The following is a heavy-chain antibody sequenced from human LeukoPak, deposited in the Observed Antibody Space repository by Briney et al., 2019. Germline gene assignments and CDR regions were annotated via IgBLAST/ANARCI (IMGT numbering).Heavy chain of an antibody. V-gene: IGHV1-18*01. CDR3: ARDQRWKLIWWFDP. D-gene: IGHD2-15*01. CDR2: ISAYNGNT. CDR1: GYTFTSYG. J-gene: IGHJ5*02. Sequence: ASVKVSCKASGYTFTSYGISWVRQAPGQGLEWTGWISAYNGNTNYAQKLQGRVTMTTDTSTSTAYMELRSLRSDDTAVYYCARDQRWKLIWWFDPWGQGTLVTVSS.